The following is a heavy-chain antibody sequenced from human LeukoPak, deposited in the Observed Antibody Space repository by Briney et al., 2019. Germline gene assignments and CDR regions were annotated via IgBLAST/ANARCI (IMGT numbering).Heavy chain of an antibody. Sequence: SETLSLTCTVSGGSISSYYWSWIRQPPGKGLEWIGYIYYSGSTNYNPSLKSRVTISVDTSKNQFSLKLSSVTAADTAVYYCARGVRGPDSGLYVACHYYCVMDVWGQGTTVTVSS. CDR1: GGSISSYY. CDR3: ARGVRGPDSGLYVACHYYCVMDV. J-gene: IGHJ6*02. CDR2: IYYSGST. V-gene: IGHV4-59*01. D-gene: IGHD6-19*01.